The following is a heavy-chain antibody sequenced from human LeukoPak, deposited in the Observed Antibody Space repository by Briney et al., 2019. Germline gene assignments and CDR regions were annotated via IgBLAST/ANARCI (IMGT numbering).Heavy chain of an antibody. V-gene: IGHV4-34*01. D-gene: IGHD6-13*01. J-gene: IGHJ3*02. CDR3: ARSGSSSWHHDAFDI. CDR1: GGSISSYY. Sequence: SETLSLTCTVSGGSISSYYWSWIRQPPGKGLEWIGEINHSGSTNYNPSLKSRVTISVDTSKNQFSLKLSSVAAADTAVYYCARSGSSSWHHDAFDIWGQGTMVTVSS. CDR2: INHSGST.